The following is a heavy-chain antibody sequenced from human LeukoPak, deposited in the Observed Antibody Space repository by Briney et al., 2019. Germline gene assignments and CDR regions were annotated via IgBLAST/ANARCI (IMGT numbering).Heavy chain of an antibody. CDR2: IYYSGST. V-gene: IGHV4-39*01. CDR3: ARIDSRGYYTVDY. D-gene: IGHD3-22*01. J-gene: IGHJ4*02. CDR1: GGSISSSSYY. Sequence: KPSETLSLTCTVSGGSISSSSYYWGWIRHPPGKGLEWIGSIYYSGSTYYNPSLKSRVTISVDTSKNQFSLKLSSVTAADTAVYYCARIDSRGYYTVDYWGQGTLVTVSS.